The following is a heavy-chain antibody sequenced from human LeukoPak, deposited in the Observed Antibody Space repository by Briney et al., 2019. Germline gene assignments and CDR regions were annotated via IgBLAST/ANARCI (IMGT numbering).Heavy chain of an antibody. CDR2: VYPSGAT. J-gene: IGHJ4*02. V-gene: IGHV4-39*01. Sequence: SETLSLTCTVSDGSISSSSSFWGWIRQPPGKGLEWIGIVYPSGATYYNPSLKSRVTISVDTSKNQFSLRLSSVTATDTAVYFCARQNSSGLDSWGQGTLVTVSS. CDR3: ARQNSSGLDS. CDR1: DGSISSSSSF. D-gene: IGHD3-22*01.